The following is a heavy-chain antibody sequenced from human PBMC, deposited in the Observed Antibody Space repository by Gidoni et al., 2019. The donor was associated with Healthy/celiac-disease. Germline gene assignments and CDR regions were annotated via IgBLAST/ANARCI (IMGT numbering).Heavy chain of an antibody. CDR2: IYYSGST. V-gene: IGHV4-59*01. D-gene: IGHD2-21*02. CDR1: GGSISSYY. CDR3: ARDGFREVTAIGSPFDI. J-gene: IGHJ3*02. Sequence: QVQLQESGPGLVKPSETLSLTCTVSGGSISSYYWSWIRQPPGKGLEWIGYIYYSGSTNYNPSLKSRVTISVDTSKNQFSLKLSSVTAADTAVYYCARDGFREVTAIGSPFDIWGQGTMVTVSS.